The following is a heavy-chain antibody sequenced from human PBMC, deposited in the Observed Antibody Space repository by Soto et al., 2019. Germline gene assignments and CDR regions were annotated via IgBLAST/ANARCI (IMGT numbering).Heavy chain of an antibody. CDR2: IRSKANSYAT. Sequence: GGSLRLSCAASGFTFSGSAMHWVRQASGKGLEWVGRIRSKANSYATAYAASVKGRFTISRDDSKNTAYLQMNSLKTEDTAVYYCTREPRGYSYGFSYYGMDVWGQGTTVTVSS. J-gene: IGHJ6*02. V-gene: IGHV3-73*01. CDR1: GFTFSGSA. CDR3: TREPRGYSYGFSYYGMDV. D-gene: IGHD5-18*01.